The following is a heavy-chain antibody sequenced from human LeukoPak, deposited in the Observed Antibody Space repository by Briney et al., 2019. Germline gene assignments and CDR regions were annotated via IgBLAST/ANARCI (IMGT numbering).Heavy chain of an antibody. CDR3: AVSNGGYGP. CDR1: AFNFTAYW. V-gene: IGHV3-74*01. D-gene: IGHD5-12*01. CDR2: INSDGTTT. Sequence: GGSLRLSCASSAFNFTAYWTHWVRQDPRQGLLWVARINSDGTTTNSADSVKGRFTISRDNAKNTLFLQMNSLRAEDTAVYFCAVSNGGYGPWGQGALVTVSS. J-gene: IGHJ5*02.